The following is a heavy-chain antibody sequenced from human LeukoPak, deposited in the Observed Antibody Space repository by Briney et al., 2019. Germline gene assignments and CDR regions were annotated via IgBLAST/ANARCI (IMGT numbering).Heavy chain of an antibody. CDR3: ARLSGDHDAFDI. CDR1: GFTFSSYN. J-gene: IGHJ3*02. CDR2: ISSSSSYI. Sequence: GGSLRLSCAASGFTFSSYNMNWVRQAPGKGLEWVSSISSSSSYIYYADSVKGRFTISRDNAKNSLYLQMNSLRAEDTAVYYCARLSGDHDAFDIWGQGTMVTVSS. V-gene: IGHV3-21*01. D-gene: IGHD3-10*01.